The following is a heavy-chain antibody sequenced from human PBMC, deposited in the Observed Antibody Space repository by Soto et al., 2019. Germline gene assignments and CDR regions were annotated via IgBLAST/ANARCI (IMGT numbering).Heavy chain of an antibody. CDR3: ARDLAAVPRAFDY. CDR1: GGSISSYF. CDR2: VYYTGTT. D-gene: IGHD6-13*01. Sequence: PSETLSLTSTVSGGSISSYFYIWVRQPPGKGLEWIGSVYYTGTTDYNPSLKSRVTISVDTSKTQFSLNLRSVTAADTAVYYCARDLAAVPRAFDYWGRGTLVTVSS. J-gene: IGHJ4*02. V-gene: IGHV4-59*01.